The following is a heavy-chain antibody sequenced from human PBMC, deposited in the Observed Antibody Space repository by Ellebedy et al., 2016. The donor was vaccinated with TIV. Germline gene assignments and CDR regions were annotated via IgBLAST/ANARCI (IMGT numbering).Heavy chain of an antibody. CDR1: GGSISSTYYY. J-gene: IGHJ4*02. Sequence: MPSETLSLTCTVSGGSISSTYYYWGWIRQPPGKGLEWIGSIYYSGTTYFNPSLKGRVTISVDTSKNQFSLNLTSVTAADTAVYYCARGPTIKYFDYWGQGSLVTVSS. D-gene: IGHD2-2*01. V-gene: IGHV4-39*07. CDR2: IYYSGTT. CDR3: ARGPTIKYFDY.